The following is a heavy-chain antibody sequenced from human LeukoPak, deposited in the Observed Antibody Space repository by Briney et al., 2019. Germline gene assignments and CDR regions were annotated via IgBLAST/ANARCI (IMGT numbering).Heavy chain of an antibody. Sequence: GGSLRLSCAASGFTFTSTWMSWVRQAPGKGLEWVANMKKDGSEKYYMDSVKGRFTISRDSAKNSLYLQMNSLRAEDMAVYYCAREQVESGGMDVWGQGTTVTVSS. CDR2: MKKDGSEK. CDR3: AREQVESGGMDV. J-gene: IGHJ6*02. CDR1: GFTFTSTW. D-gene: IGHD2-15*01. V-gene: IGHV3-7*04.